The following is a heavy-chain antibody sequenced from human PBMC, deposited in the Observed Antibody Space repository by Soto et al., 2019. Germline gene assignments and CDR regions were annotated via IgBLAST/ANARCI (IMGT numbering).Heavy chain of an antibody. CDR2: INPDNGGT. CDR1: GYTFTDYF. CDR3: ARSTQYSASLEFDF. D-gene: IGHD5-12*01. Sequence: ASVKVSCKASGYTFTDYFIHWVRQAPGQGLEWMGWINPDNGGTVYAQNFQGRLTMARDTPVATVYMELSGLRSGDTAVYYCARSTQYSASLEFDFWGQGTRVTVSS. V-gene: IGHV1-2*02. J-gene: IGHJ4*02.